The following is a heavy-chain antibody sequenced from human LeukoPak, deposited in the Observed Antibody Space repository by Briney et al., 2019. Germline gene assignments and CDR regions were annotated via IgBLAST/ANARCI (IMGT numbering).Heavy chain of an antibody. D-gene: IGHD6-25*01. CDR3: ATRVTADSYDASDI. Sequence: GGSLRLSCAASGFVFRSFMTWVRQAPGKGLEWVASISSTSNHKYHADSVKGRFTISRGNDENSLYLQMNSLRAEDTALYYCATRVTADSYDASDIWGQGTMVTVFS. J-gene: IGHJ3*02. V-gene: IGHV3-21*06. CDR2: ISSTSNHK. CDR1: GFVFRSF.